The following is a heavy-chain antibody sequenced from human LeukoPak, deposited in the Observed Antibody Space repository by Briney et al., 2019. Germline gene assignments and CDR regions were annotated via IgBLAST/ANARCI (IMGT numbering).Heavy chain of an antibody. V-gene: IGHV3-64D*06. D-gene: IGHD3-10*01. CDR3: VKDRAQVRGVFFDY. J-gene: IGHJ4*02. Sequence: PGGSLRLSCAASGFTFSSYGMHWVRQAPGKGLEYVSAISSNGGSTYYADSVKGRFTISRDNSKNTLYLQMSSLRAEDTAVYYCVKDRAQVRGVFFDYWGQGTLVTVSS. CDR1: GFTFSSYG. CDR2: ISSNGGST.